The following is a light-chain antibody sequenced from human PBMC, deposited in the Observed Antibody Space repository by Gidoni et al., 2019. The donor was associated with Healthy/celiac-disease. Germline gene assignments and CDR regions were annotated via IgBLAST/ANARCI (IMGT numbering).Light chain of an antibody. V-gene: IGLV3-25*03. J-gene: IGLJ2*01. CDR2: KDS. CDR3: QSADSSGTYVV. CDR1: ALPKQY. Sequence: SYELTQPPSVSVSPGQTARITCSGLALPKQYAYWYQQKPGQAPVLVIYKDSERSSGIPERFSGSSSGTTVTLTISGVQAEDEADYYCQSADSSGTYVVFGGGTKLTVL.